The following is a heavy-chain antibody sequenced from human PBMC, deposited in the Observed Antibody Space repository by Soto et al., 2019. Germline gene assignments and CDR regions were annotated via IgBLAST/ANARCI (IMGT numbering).Heavy chain of an antibody. V-gene: IGHV3-30*18. CDR3: AKEPHINRGGDPIDY. CDR1: GFTFSSYG. CDR2: ISYDGSNK. D-gene: IGHD2-21*02. J-gene: IGHJ4*02. Sequence: PGGSLRLSCAASGFTFSSYGMHWVRQAPGKGLEWVAVISYDGSNKYYADSVKGRFTISRDNSKNTLYLQMNSLRAEDTAVYYCAKEPHINRGGDPIDYWGQGTLVTVSS.